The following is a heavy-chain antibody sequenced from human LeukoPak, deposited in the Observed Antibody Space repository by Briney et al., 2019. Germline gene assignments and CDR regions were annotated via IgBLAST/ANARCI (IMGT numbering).Heavy chain of an antibody. CDR2: ISSSNSYI. CDR1: GFTCSSYR. Sequence: PGGSLRFSCAASGFTCSSYRMNWVRQAPGKGLEWVSFISSSNSYIYHADSMKGRFTISRDNAKNSLFLQMNRMRAEDTAVYYCATGGVGATSPLFIDYWGQGTLVTVSS. V-gene: IGHV3-21*01. J-gene: IGHJ4*02. CDR3: ATGGVGATSPLFIDY. D-gene: IGHD1-26*01.